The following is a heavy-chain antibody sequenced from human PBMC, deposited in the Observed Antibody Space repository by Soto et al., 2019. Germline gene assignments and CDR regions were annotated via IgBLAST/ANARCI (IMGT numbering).Heavy chain of an antibody. J-gene: IGHJ4*02. Sequence: EVQLVESGGGLVQPGRSLRLSCAASGFTFADYAMHWVRQAPGKGLEWVSGISWNSGSIGYADSVKGRFTISRDNAKNSLYLQMNSLRAEDTALYYCAKDMGLLWFGELSSFDYWGQGTLVTVSS. CDR1: GFTFADYA. CDR3: AKDMGLLWFGELSSFDY. V-gene: IGHV3-9*01. D-gene: IGHD3-10*01. CDR2: ISWNSGSI.